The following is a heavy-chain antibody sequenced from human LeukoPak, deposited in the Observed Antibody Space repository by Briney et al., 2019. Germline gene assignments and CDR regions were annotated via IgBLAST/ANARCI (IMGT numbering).Heavy chain of an antibody. CDR1: GFTFSNAW. CDR3: TTDHISSSRWNDI. CDR2: IKSKTDGWTT. V-gene: IGHV3-15*01. Sequence: GGSLRLSCAASGFTFSNAWMSWVRQAPGKGLEWVGRIKSKTDGWTTDYAAPVKGRFTISRDDSKNTLYLQMNSLKTEDTAVYYCTTDHISSSRWNDIGGQGTMVTVSS. D-gene: IGHD6-13*01. J-gene: IGHJ3*02.